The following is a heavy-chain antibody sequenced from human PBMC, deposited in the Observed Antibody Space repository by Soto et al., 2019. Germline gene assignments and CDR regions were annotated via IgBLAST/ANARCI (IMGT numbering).Heavy chain of an antibody. D-gene: IGHD5-12*01. CDR2: IYYSGST. V-gene: IGHV4-59*01. J-gene: IGHJ4*02. Sequence: SETLSLTCTVSGGSISSYYWSWIRQPPGKGLEWIGYIYYSGSTNYNPSLKSRVTISVDTSKNQFSLKLSSVTAADTAVYYCARAPRSPYIVATISLDYWGQGTLVTVSS. CDR3: ARAPRSPYIVATISLDY. CDR1: GGSISSYY.